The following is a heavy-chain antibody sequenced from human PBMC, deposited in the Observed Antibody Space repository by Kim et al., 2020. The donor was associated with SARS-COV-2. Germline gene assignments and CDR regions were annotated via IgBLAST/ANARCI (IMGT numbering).Heavy chain of an antibody. CDR1: GFTFSSYA. V-gene: IGHV3-23*01. CDR2: ISGSGGST. Sequence: GGSLRLSCAASGFTFSSYAMSWVRQAPGKGLEWVSAISGSGGSTYYADSVKGRFTISRDNSKNTLYLQMNSLRAEDTAVYYCAKDPTDGREYFLAAVRLSIDYWGQGTLVTVSS. D-gene: IGHD2-15*01. J-gene: IGHJ4*02. CDR3: AKDPTDGREYFLAAVRLSIDY.